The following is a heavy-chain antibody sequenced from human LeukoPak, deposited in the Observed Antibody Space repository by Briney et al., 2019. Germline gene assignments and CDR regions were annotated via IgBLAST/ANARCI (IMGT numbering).Heavy chain of an antibody. D-gene: IGHD6-6*01. V-gene: IGHV4-30-4*01. CDR1: GGSIRSSYYY. Sequence: NPSETLSLTCTVSGGSIRSSYYYWSWIRQPPGKGLEWIGYIYYSGSTYYNPSLKSRLTISGDTSKNQFSLRLSSVTAADTAVYYCARGTWSSSIDYWGQGTLVTVSS. CDR2: IYYSGST. CDR3: ARGTWSSSIDY. J-gene: IGHJ4*02.